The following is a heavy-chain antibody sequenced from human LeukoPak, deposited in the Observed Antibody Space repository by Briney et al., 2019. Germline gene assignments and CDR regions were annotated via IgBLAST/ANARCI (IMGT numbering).Heavy chain of an antibody. D-gene: IGHD3-10*01. J-gene: IGHJ5*02. V-gene: IGHV4-38-2*01. CDR1: GYSISSGYY. CDR3: ARPYGSGSYYSWFDP. CDR2: IYHSGST. Sequence: PSETLSLTCAVSGYSISSGYYWGWIRQPPGKGLEWIGSIYHSGSTYHNPSLKSRVTISVDTSKNQFSLKLSSVTAADTAVYYCARPYGSGSYYSWFDPWGQGTLVTVSS.